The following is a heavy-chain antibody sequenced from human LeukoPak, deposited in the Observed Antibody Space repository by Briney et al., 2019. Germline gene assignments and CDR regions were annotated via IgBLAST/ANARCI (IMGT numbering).Heavy chain of an antibody. V-gene: IGHV3-30*02. CDR2: IRYDGSNK. CDR1: GFTFSSYG. J-gene: IGHJ4*02. Sequence: GGSLRLSCAASGFTFSSYGMHWVRQAPGKGLEWVAFIRYDGSNKYYADSVKGRFTISRDNSKNTLYLQMNSLRAEDTAVYYCAKDLAPNLWFGELSDYWGQGTLFTVSS. D-gene: IGHD3-10*01. CDR3: AKDLAPNLWFGELSDY.